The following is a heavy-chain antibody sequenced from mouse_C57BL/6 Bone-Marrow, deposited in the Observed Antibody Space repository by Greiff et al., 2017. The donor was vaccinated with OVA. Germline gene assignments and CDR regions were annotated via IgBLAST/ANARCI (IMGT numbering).Heavy chain of an antibody. V-gene: IGHV1-7*01. J-gene: IGHJ4*01. CDR3: ARRTAYYAMDY. CDR1: GYTFTSYW. Sequence: QVQLQQSGAELAKPGASVKLSCKASGYTFTSYWMHWVKQRPGRGRDWIGYINPSSGYTKYNQKFKDKATLTADKSSSTAYMQLSSLTYEDSAVYYCARRTAYYAMDYWGQGTSVTVSS. CDR2: INPSSGYT. D-gene: IGHD1-2*01.